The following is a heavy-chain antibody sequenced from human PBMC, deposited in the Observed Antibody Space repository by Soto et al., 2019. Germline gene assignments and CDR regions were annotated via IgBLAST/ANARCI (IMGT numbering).Heavy chain of an antibody. J-gene: IGHJ4*02. CDR3: ARVSQRMVMGY. V-gene: IGHV4-59*01. CDR2: IYYSGST. CDR1: GGSISSYY. D-gene: IGHD2-21*01. Sequence: QVQLQESGPGLVKPSETLSLTCTVSGGSISSYYWSWIRQPPGKGLEWIGYIYYSGSTNYNPSLKSRVTLSVDTSKNQFSLKLSSVTAADTAVYYCARVSQRMVMGYWGQGTLVTVSS.